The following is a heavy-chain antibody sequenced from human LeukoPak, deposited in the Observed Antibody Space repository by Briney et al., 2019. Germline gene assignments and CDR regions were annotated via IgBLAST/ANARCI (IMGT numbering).Heavy chain of an antibody. CDR2: IIPIFGTA. J-gene: IGHJ3*02. CDR1: VGTFSSYA. V-gene: IGHV1-69*01. Sequence: ASLKVSCKASVGTFSSYAISWVRQARGQGLEWMGGIIPIFGTANYAQKFQGRVTNTAHESTNAAYLELSGLTYEDRDGHDLPCRRPFYGSGSRGAFDIWGQGTMVSVSS. CDR3: PCRRPFYGSGSRGAFDI. D-gene: IGHD3-10*01.